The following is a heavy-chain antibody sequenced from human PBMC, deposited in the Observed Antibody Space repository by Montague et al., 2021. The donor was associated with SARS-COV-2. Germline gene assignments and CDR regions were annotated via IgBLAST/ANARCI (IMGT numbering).Heavy chain of an antibody. CDR1: GGSISTGSYY. CDR2: IYTSGXT. V-gene: IGHV4-61*02. D-gene: IGHD3-9*01. CDR3: ARGPPYDILTSYYKDGMDV. J-gene: IGHJ6*02. Sequence: TLSLTCTVSGGSISTGSYYWSWIRQPSGKGLEWIGRIYTSGXTXYXXXXKXRVTISVDTSKNQFSLKLSSVTAADTAVYYCARGPPYDILTSYYKDGMDVWGQGTTVTVSS.